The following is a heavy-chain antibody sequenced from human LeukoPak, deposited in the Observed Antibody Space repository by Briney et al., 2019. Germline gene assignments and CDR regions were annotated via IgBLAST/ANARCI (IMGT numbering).Heavy chain of an antibody. Sequence: PSETLSLTCTVSGDSISSYYWSWIRQPPETGLEWIGYIHYRGTTIYNPSLKSRLTMSVDTSKNQFSLNLTSVTAADTAVYYCARRGYSSIYFDYWGQGTLVTVSS. CDR1: GDSISSYY. J-gene: IGHJ4*02. CDR3: ARRGYSSIYFDY. D-gene: IGHD5-18*01. V-gene: IGHV4-59*08. CDR2: IHYRGTT.